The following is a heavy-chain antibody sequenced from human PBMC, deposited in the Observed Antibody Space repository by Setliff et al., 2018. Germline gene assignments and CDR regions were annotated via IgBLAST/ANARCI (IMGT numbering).Heavy chain of an antibody. CDR3: AKVACSGGSCYPDY. CDR2: ISSSSSYI. J-gene: IGHJ4*02. V-gene: IGHV3-21*01. Sequence: PGGSLRLSCAASGFIFSSYSMNWVRQAPGKGLEWVSSISSSSSYIYYADSVKGRFTISRDNSKNTLYLQMNSLRAEDTAVYYCAKVACSGGSCYPDYWGQGTLVTVSS. CDR1: GFIFSSYS. D-gene: IGHD2-15*01.